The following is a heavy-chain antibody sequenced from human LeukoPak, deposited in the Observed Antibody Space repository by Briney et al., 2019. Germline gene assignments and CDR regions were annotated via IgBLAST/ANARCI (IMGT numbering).Heavy chain of an antibody. Sequence: GGSLRLSCAAPGFMFSSEWMSWVRQAPGKGLEWVANINQDGSEEDYVDSVKGRFSISRDNAKNSMYLQMNSLRAEDTAIYYCARAAIWGQGTLVTVSS. CDR2: INQDGSEE. CDR3: ARAAI. J-gene: IGHJ4*02. CDR1: GFMFSSEW. V-gene: IGHV3-7*01.